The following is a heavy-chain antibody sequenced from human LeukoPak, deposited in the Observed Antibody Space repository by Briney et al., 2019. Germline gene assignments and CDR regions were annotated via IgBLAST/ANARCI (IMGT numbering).Heavy chain of an antibody. V-gene: IGHV4-30-4*08. CDR3: ARAFNPNYYDSSGYFNWFDP. CDR2: IYYSGST. Sequence: SQTLSLTCTVSGGSISSGDYYWSWIRQPPGTGLEWIGYIYYSGSTYYNPSLKSRVTISVDTSKNQFSLKLSSVTAADTAVYYCARAFNPNYYDSSGYFNWFDPWGQGTLVTVSS. D-gene: IGHD3-22*01. CDR1: GGSISSGDYY. J-gene: IGHJ5*02.